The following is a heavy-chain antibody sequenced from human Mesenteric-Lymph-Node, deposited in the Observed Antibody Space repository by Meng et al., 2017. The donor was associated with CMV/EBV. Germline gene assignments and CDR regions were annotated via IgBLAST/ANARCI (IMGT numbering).Heavy chain of an antibody. J-gene: IGHJ3*02. CDR1: GFTFSSYS. CDR2: ISSSSSYI. CDR3: PTAGQPTQGGFDI. Sequence: GGSLRLSCAASGFTFSSYSMNWVRQTPGKGLEWVSSISSSSSYIYYADSVKGRFTISRDNAKNSLYLQMNSLRAEDTAVYYCPTAGQPTQGGFDIWGQGTVVTVSS. D-gene: IGHD1-1*01. V-gene: IGHV3-21*01.